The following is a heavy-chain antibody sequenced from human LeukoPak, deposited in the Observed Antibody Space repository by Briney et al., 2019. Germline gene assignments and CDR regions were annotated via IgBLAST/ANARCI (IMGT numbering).Heavy chain of an antibody. D-gene: IGHD5-18*01. CDR2: INHSGST. CDR3: ARHVGIHLWSLYFDY. CDR1: GGSFSGYY. J-gene: IGHJ4*02. Sequence: SETLSLTCAVYGGSFSGYYWSWIRQPPGKGLEWIGEINHSGSTNYNPSLKSRVTLSLDTSNHQFSLKLISVTAADTAVYYCARHVGIHLWSLYFDYWGQGSLVTVSS. V-gene: IGHV4-34*01.